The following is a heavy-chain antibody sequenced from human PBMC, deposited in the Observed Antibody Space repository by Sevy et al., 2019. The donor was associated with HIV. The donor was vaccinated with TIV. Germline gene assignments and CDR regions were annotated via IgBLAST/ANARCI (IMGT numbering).Heavy chain of an antibody. Sequence: GGSLRLSCAASGFTFDDYAMHWVRQAPEKGLEWVSGISWNSGSIGYADSVKGRFTISRDNAKNSLYLQMNSLRAEDTALYYCAKDNTNLHYNWFDPWGQGTLVTVSS. CDR2: ISWNSGSI. CDR3: AKDNTNLHYNWFDP. J-gene: IGHJ5*02. CDR1: GFTFDDYA. V-gene: IGHV3-9*01.